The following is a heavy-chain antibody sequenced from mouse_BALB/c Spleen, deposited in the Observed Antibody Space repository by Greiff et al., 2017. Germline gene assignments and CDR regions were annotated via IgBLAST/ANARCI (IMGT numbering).Heavy chain of an antibody. J-gene: IGHJ4*01. CDR3: ARGNFYAMDY. Sequence: EVQLQQSGAELVKPGASVKLSCTASGFNITDTYMHWVKQRPEQGLEWIGRIDPANGNTKYDPKFQGKATITADTSSNTAYLQLSSLTSEDTAVYYCARGNFYAMDYWGQGTSVTVSS. V-gene: IGHV14-3*02. D-gene: IGHD2-1*01. CDR2: IDPANGNT. CDR1: GFNITDTY.